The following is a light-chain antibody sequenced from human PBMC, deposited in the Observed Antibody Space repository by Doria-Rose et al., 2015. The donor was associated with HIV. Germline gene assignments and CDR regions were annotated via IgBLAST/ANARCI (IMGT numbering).Light chain of an antibody. Sequence: TQSPGTLSLSPGERVTLSCRAIQSFSSTYLAWYQQKPGQAPSLLIYDGSTRATGIPDRFSASGSGTDFTLTINRLEPEDFALYYCHQYGTSWTFGQGTKVEI. V-gene: IGKV3-20*01. CDR1: QSFSSTY. J-gene: IGKJ1*01. CDR3: HQYGTSWT. CDR2: DGS.